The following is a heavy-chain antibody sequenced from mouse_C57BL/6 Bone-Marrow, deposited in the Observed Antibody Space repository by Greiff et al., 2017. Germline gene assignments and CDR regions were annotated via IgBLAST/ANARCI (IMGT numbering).Heavy chain of an antibody. J-gene: IGHJ2*01. CDR1: GYTFTSYT. V-gene: IGHV1-4*01. CDR3: ARRGDGYYLFDY. CDR2: INPSSGYT. Sequence: QVQLKESGAELARPGASVKMSCKASGYTFTSYTMHWVKQRPGQGLEWIGYINPSSGYTKYNQKFKDKATLTADKSSSTAYMQLSSLTSEDSAVYYCARRGDGYYLFDYWGQGTTLTVSS. D-gene: IGHD2-3*01.